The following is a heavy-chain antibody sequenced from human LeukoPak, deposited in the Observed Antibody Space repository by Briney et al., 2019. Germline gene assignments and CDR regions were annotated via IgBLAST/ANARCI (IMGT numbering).Heavy chain of an antibody. V-gene: IGHV3-30*03. Sequence: PGGSLRLSCAASGFTFSSYGMHWVRQAPGKGLEWVAVLSYDGSNKYYADSVKGRFTISRDNAKNSLYLQMNSLRAEDTAVYYCARDKDCSGGSCYSSFFDYWGQGTLVTVSS. CDR3: ARDKDCSGGSCYSSFFDY. D-gene: IGHD2-15*01. J-gene: IGHJ4*02. CDR2: LSYDGSNK. CDR1: GFTFSSYG.